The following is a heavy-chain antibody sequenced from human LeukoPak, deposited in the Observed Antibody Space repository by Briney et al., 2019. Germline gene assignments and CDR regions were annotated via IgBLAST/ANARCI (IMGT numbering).Heavy chain of an antibody. Sequence: GGSLRLSCAPSGFTFSRYAISGVRQAPGKGLECVSGISGSGGSTYYEDSVKGRLTISRANSKNTLYLQMNSLRAEDTAVYYCAKDIRSSGSSKYFDNWGQGTLVTVSS. CDR3: AKDIRSSGSSKYFDN. CDR1: GFTFSRYA. V-gene: IGHV3-23*01. J-gene: IGHJ4*02. D-gene: IGHD6-19*01. CDR2: ISGSGGST.